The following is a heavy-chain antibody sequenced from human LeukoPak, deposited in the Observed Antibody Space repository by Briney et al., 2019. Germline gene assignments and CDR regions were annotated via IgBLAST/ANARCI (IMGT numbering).Heavy chain of an antibody. D-gene: IGHD4-11*01. V-gene: IGHV4-59*12. CDR2: IYYSGRT. J-gene: IGHJ6*03. CDR1: GGSISSYY. Sequence: PSETLSLTCSVSGGSISSYYWSWIRQPPGRGLEWIGYIYYSGRTSYNPSLKSRVTISVDTSKNQFSLKVSSVTAADSAVYYCARWPRERNRITVTNYYYYMDVWGRGTTVTVSS. CDR3: ARWPRERNRITVTNYYYYMDV.